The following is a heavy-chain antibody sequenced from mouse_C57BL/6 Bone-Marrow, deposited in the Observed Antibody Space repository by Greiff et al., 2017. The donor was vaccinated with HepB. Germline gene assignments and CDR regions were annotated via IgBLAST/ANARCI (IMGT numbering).Heavy chain of an antibody. D-gene: IGHD1-2*01. CDR2: INPSNGGT. Sequence: QVQLQQPGTELVKPGASVKLSCKASGYTFTSYWMHWVKQRPGHGLEWIGNINPSNGGTNYNEKFKSKATLTVDKSSSTAYRQLSSLTSEDSAVYYCARFPHVITTDWYFDVWGTGTTVTVSS. V-gene: IGHV1-53*01. J-gene: IGHJ1*03. CDR1: GYTFTSYW. CDR3: ARFPHVITTDWYFDV.